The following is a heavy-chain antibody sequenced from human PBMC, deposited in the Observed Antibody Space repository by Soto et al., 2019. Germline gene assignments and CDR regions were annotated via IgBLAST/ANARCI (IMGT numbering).Heavy chain of an antibody. CDR3: AREIEYSSSSTYGMDV. V-gene: IGHV4-4*02. CDR2: IYHSGST. D-gene: IGHD6-6*01. CDR1: GGSISSSNW. J-gene: IGHJ6*02. Sequence: SETLSLTCAVSGGSISSSNWWSWVRQPPGKGLEWIGEIYHSGSTNYNPSLKSRVTISVDKSKNQFSLKLSSVTAADTAVYYCAREIEYSSSSTYGMDVWGQGTTVTVSS.